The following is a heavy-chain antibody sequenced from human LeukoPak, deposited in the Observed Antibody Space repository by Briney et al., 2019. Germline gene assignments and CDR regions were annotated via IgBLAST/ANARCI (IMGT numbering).Heavy chain of an antibody. CDR3: AIRPTVVKGPFDY. CDR1: GFTLSSHA. D-gene: IGHD4-23*01. CDR2: ISVSGSNI. V-gene: IGHV3-23*01. J-gene: IGHJ4*02. Sequence: GGSLKLSCAASGFTLSSHAMSWVRQAPGKGLEWVSAISVSGSNIFYADSVKGRFTISRDNSKNTLYLQMNSLRAEDTAVYYCAIRPTVVKGPFDYWGQGVLVTVS.